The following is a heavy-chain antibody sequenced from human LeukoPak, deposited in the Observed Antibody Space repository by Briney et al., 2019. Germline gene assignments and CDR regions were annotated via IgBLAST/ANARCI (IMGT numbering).Heavy chain of an antibody. CDR2: ISSSSSYI. CDR1: EFTFSSYS. V-gene: IGHV3-21*01. Sequence: PGGSLRLSCAASEFTFSSYSMNWVRQAPGKGLEWVSSISSSSSYIYYADSVKGRFTISRDNAKNSLYLQMNSLRAEDTAVYYCARARHDAFDIWGQGTMVTVSS. CDR3: ARARHDAFDI. J-gene: IGHJ3*02.